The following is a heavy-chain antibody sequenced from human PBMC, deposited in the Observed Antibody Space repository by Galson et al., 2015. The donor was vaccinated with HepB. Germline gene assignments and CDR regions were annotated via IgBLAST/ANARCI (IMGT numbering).Heavy chain of an antibody. D-gene: IGHD5/OR15-5a*01. CDR3: ANRLRFCSAGRCSDYYYSGMDN. CDR1: GFIFSNYG. V-gene: IGHV3-30*18. J-gene: IGHJ6*02. Sequence: SLRLSCAVSGFIFSNYGMHWVRQAPGKGLEWVAVISYDGNNKYYADSVKGRFTISRDNSKNTLYLQMNSLRGEDTAVYYCANRLRFCSAGRCSDYYYSGMDNWGQGTTVTVSS. CDR2: ISYDGNNK.